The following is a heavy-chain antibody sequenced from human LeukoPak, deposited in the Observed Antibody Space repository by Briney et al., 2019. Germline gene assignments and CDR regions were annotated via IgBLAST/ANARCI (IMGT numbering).Heavy chain of an antibody. V-gene: IGHV3-53*01. CDR3: VRASSIGAAGLFDF. Sequence: KPGGSLRLSCTASGFTVSSSYLSWVRQAPGKGLEWVSVIYSGGTTFYADSVKGRFTISRDSSKNTLFLQMNGLRAEDTAVYYCVRASSIGAAGLFDFWGQGTPVTVSS. D-gene: IGHD6-13*01. CDR1: GFTVSSSY. CDR2: IYSGGTT. J-gene: IGHJ4*02.